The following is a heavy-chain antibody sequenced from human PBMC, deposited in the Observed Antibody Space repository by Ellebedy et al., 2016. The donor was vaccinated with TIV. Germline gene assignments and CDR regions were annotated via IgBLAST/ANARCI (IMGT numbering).Heavy chain of an antibody. D-gene: IGHD6-19*01. Sequence: SQTLSLTCGISGDSVSSNSLSWNWIRQSPSGGLEWLARTYYASKWYYDYAVSLKGRITINPDTSKNQFSLQLNSVTPEDTAVYYCARDLRDPAYSSGWPETAFDYWGQGTLVTVSS. CDR3: ARDLRDPAYSSGWPETAFDY. CDR1: GDSVSSNSLS. J-gene: IGHJ4*02. V-gene: IGHV6-1*01. CDR2: TYYASKWYY.